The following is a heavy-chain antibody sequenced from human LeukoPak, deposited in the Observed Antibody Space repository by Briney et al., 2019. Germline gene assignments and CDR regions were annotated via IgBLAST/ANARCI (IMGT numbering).Heavy chain of an antibody. V-gene: IGHV1-18*01. CDR3: ARPETYGGSYHRYGMDV. Sequence: ASVKVSCKASGYTFTSYGISWVRQAPGQGLEWMGWISAYNGNTNYAQKLQGRVTMTTDTSTSTAYMELRSLRSDDTAVYYCARPETYGGSYHRYGMDVWGQGTTVTVSS. J-gene: IGHJ6*02. CDR1: GYTFTSYG. CDR2: ISAYNGNT. D-gene: IGHD1-26*01.